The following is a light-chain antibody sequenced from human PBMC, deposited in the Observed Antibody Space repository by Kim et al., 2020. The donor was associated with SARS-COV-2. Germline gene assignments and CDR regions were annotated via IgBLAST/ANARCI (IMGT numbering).Light chain of an antibody. CDR3: QKYAGAPLT. Sequence: GDRVTITCRTSLDVVAYLAWYQQIPGKPPKLLIYAASSLQNGVPSRFSGSGYGTEFTLTISNLEPDDFGTYYCQKYAGAPLTFGGGTKVDIK. CDR2: AAS. CDR1: LDVVAY. V-gene: IGKV1-27*01. J-gene: IGKJ4*01.